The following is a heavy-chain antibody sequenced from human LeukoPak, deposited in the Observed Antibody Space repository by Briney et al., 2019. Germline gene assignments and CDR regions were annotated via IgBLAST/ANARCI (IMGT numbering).Heavy chain of an antibody. CDR1: GESFSGYS. CDR2: ISHSGST. Sequence: SETLSLTCGVYGESFSGYSWCWIRQPPGKGLEWIGEISHSGSTNYNPSLKSRVTMSVDTSKKQFSLKLNSVTAADTAVYYCAKRTTVTLLEYNRFDPWGQGTLVTVSS. CDR3: AKRTTVTLLEYNRFDP. V-gene: IGHV4-34*01. J-gene: IGHJ5*02. D-gene: IGHD4-17*01.